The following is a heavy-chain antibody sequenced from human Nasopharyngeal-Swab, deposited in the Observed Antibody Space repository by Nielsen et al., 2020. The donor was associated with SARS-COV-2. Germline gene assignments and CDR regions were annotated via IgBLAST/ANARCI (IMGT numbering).Heavy chain of an antibody. Sequence: GESLKISCAASGFILSDYWVHWVRQAPGKGLVWVSHVKNDGTTTTYADAVKGRFTMSRDDAKNILYLQMNSLRTEDTAVYYCARDGQGAVDLDYWGQGSLVTVSS. J-gene: IGHJ4*02. CDR2: VKNDGTTT. CDR1: GFILSDYW. D-gene: IGHD6-19*01. CDR3: ARDGQGAVDLDY. V-gene: IGHV3-74*01.